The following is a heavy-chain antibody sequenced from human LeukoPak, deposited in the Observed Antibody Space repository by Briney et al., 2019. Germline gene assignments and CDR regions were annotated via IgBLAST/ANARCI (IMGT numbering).Heavy chain of an antibody. J-gene: IGHJ4*02. CDR2: IYYSGST. CDR1: GGSISSSSYY. Sequence: PSETLFLTCTVSGGSISSSSYYWGWIRQPPGKELEWIGSIYYSGSTYYNPSLKSRVTISVDTSKNQFSLKLSSVTAADTAVYYCARHASDSSGYYEYYFDYWGQGTLVTVSS. D-gene: IGHD3-22*01. CDR3: ARHASDSSGYYEYYFDY. V-gene: IGHV4-39*01.